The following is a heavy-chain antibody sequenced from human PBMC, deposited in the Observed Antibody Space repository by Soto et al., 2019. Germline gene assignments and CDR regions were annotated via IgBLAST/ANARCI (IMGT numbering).Heavy chain of an antibody. D-gene: IGHD2-2*01. Sequence: PGGSLRLSCAASGFTFDDYAMHWVRQAPGKGLEWVSGISWNSGSIGYADSVKGRFTISRDNAKNSLYLQMNSLRAEDTALYYCAKDMGDGISTSSLVYYYGMDVWGQGTTVTVSS. V-gene: IGHV3-9*01. J-gene: IGHJ6*02. CDR2: ISWNSGSI. CDR3: AKDMGDGISTSSLVYYYGMDV. CDR1: GFTFDDYA.